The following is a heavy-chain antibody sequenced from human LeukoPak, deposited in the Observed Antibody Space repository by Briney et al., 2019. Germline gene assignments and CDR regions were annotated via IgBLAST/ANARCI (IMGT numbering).Heavy chain of an antibody. CDR3: ARDLRFYGSGSYWAYGMDV. D-gene: IGHD3-10*01. V-gene: IGHV3-7*01. Sequence: GGSLRLSCAASGFTFSSHWMSSVRQAPGKGLEWVANIKQDGSEKYYVDSVKGRFTISRDNAKHPLYLQMNSLRAEATAVYYCARDLRFYGSGSYWAYGMDVWGQGTTVTVSS. J-gene: IGHJ6*02. CDR1: GFTFSSHW. CDR2: IKQDGSEK.